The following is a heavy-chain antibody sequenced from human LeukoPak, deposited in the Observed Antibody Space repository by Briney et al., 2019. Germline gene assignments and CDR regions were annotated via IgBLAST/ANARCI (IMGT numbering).Heavy chain of an antibody. Sequence: GDSLKISCKASGNSFSNSWLGWVRQMPGKGLEWMGIINPGDSDTRYSPSFQGQVTISADKSISTAYLQWTSLKASDTAMYYCARHRLGFPYWGQGTVVTVSS. J-gene: IGHJ4*02. CDR1: GNSFSNSW. D-gene: IGHD3-9*01. CDR2: INPGDSDT. V-gene: IGHV5-51*01. CDR3: ARHRLGFPY.